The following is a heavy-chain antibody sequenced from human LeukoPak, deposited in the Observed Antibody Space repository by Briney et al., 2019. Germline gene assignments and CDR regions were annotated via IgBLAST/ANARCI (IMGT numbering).Heavy chain of an antibody. D-gene: IGHD6-13*01. CDR3: ARVNQLVKTTDY. J-gene: IGHJ4*02. Sequence: SETLSLTCTVSGYSISSGYYWGWIRQPPGKGLEWIGSIYHSGSTYYNPSLKSRVTISVDTSKNQFSLKLSSVTAADTAVYYCARVNQLVKTTDYWGQGTLVTVSS. V-gene: IGHV4-38-2*02. CDR2: IYHSGST. CDR1: GYSISSGYY.